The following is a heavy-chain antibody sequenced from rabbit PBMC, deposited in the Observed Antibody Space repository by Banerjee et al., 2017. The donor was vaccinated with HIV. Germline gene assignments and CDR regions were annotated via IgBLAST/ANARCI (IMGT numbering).Heavy chain of an antibody. J-gene: IGHJ4*01. CDR3: ARNEYTGTAYDL. CDR1: AFSFSNRYV. V-gene: IGHV1S45*01. Sequence: QEQLEESGGDLVKPEGSLTLTCTASAFSFSNRYVMCWVRQAPGKGLEWIGCIDSSSGDAYYASWAKGRFTISKTSSTTVTLQMTSLTAADTATYFCARNEYTGTAYDLWGPGTLVTVS. D-gene: IGHD7-1*01. CDR2: IDSSSGDA.